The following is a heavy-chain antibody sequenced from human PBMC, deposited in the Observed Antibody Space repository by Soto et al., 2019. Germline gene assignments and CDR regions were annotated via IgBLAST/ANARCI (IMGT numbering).Heavy chain of an antibody. Sequence: GGSLRLSCAASGFTFSSYWMHWARQAPGKGLVWVSRLHSDGSSTSYADSVKGRFTISRDNAKNTLYLQMNSLRAEDTAVYYCARGYCSGGSCYYYYYGMDVWGQGTTVTVSS. V-gene: IGHV3-74*01. CDR1: GFTFSSYW. CDR3: ARGYCSGGSCYYYYYGMDV. J-gene: IGHJ6*02. CDR2: LHSDGSST. D-gene: IGHD2-15*01.